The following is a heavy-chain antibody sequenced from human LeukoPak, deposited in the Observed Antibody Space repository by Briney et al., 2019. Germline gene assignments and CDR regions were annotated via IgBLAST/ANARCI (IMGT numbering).Heavy chain of an antibody. CDR2: ISSNGGST. CDR3: ARAQDNYDFWSGYLHYFDY. D-gene: IGHD3-3*01. Sequence: GGSLRLSCAVSGFTFSSYAMHWVRQAPGKGLEYVSAISSNGGSTYYANSVKGRFTISRDNSKNTLYLQMGSLRAEDMAVYYCARAQDNYDFWSGYLHYFDYWGQGTLVTVSS. V-gene: IGHV3-64*01. CDR1: GFTFSSYA. J-gene: IGHJ4*02.